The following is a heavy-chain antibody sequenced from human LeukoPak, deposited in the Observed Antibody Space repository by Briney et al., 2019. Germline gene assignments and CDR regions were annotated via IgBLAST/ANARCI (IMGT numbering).Heavy chain of an antibody. CDR3: ARVGYSSGWPYYYYYYMDV. V-gene: IGHV4-59*01. D-gene: IGHD6-19*01. J-gene: IGHJ6*03. CDR1: GGSISSYY. CDR2: IYYSGST. Sequence: SETLSLTCTVSGGSISSYYWSWIRQPPGEGLEWIGYIYYSGSTNYNPSLKSRVTISVDTSKNQFSLKLSSVTAADTAVYYCARVGYSSGWPYYYYYYMDVWGKGTTVTISS.